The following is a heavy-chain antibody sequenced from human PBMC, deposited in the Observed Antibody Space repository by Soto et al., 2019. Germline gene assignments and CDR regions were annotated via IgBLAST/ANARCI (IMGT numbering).Heavy chain of an antibody. J-gene: IGHJ4*02. CDR1: GFTFSSYA. V-gene: IGHV3-30*01. D-gene: IGHD6-19*01. CDR3: ARDNAPVAGTSLPGY. Sequence: GGSLRLSCAASGFTFSSYAMHWVRQVPGKGLEWVTLISYDGSKKFYADSVKGRFTISRDQSKNTLYLQMNSLRAEDTASYYCARDNAPVAGTSLPGYWGQGTLVTVSS. CDR2: ISYDGSKK.